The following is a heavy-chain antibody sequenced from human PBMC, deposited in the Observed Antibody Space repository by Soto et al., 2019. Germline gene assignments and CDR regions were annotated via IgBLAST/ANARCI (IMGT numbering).Heavy chain of an antibody. Sequence: ASVKVSCKASGYTFTSYAMHWVRQAPGQRLEWMGWINAGNGNTKYSQKFQGRVTITRDTSASTAYMELSSLRSEDTAVYYCARSIVLVTALAYWGQGTLVTVSS. D-gene: IGHD2-21*02. CDR1: GYTFTSYA. V-gene: IGHV1-3*01. CDR2: INAGNGNT. CDR3: ARSIVLVTALAY. J-gene: IGHJ4*02.